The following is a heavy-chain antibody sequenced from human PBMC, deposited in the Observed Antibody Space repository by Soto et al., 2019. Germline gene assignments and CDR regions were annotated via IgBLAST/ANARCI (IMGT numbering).Heavy chain of an antibody. V-gene: IGHV1-46*01. Sequence: ASVKVSCKASGTTFTTYYIHWVRQALGRGLEWMGIINTSGGGTSYAQKFQGRVSMTRDTSTSTVYMELSTLRSEDTAVYYCAGSFGYYNPFDYWGQGTLVTVSS. J-gene: IGHJ4*02. D-gene: IGHD1-26*01. CDR2: INTSGGGT. CDR3: AGSFGYYNPFDY. CDR1: GTTFTTYY.